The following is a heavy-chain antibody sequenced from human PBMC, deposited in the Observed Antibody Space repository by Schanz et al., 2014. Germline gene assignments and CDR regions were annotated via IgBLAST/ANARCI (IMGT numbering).Heavy chain of an antibody. CDR2: LSGSGGST. CDR1: GFIFSSYG. D-gene: IGHD3-9*01. CDR3: AKQIHFDILTVTRN. Sequence: EGQLAESGGGLVQPGGSLRLSCAASGFIFSSYGLHWVRQAPGKGLEWVSALSGSGGSTYYADSVKGRFTISRDNSKNTLYLQMNSLRAEDTAVYYCAKQIHFDILTVTRNWGQGTLVTVSS. V-gene: IGHV3-23*04. J-gene: IGHJ4*02.